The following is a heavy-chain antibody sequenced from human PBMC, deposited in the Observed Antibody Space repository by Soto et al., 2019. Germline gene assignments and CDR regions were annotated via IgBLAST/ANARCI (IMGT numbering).Heavy chain of an antibody. CDR3: ARDFFYYYGSGYEVFYY. CDR1: GFTFNNYA. D-gene: IGHD3-22*01. CDR2: ISATGGST. Sequence: PGGSLRLSCAASGFTFNNYAMNWVRQAPGKGLEWVATISATGGSTYYADSVKGRFTISRDNSKNTLYLQMNSLRAEDTAVYYCARDFFYYYGSGYEVFYYCAQRTPDPVSA. V-gene: IGHV3-23*01. J-gene: IGHJ4*02.